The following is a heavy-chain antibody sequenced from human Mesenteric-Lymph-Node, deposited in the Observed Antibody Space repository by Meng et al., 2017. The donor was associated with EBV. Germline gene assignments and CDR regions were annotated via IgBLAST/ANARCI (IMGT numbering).Heavy chain of an antibody. D-gene: IGHD6-25*01. Sequence: QVQLVQSGAEVKKAGSSVTVSCKASGGTFNTYGISWVRQAPGQGLEWMGGIVPFYGTPDYAQKFQDRMTISADTSTNTGYMELTNLTSGDSAVYYCARKLGPVQRGYFDYWGQGSLVTVSS. CDR1: GGTFNTYG. CDR3: ARKLGPVQRGYFDY. V-gene: IGHV1-69*06. J-gene: IGHJ4*02. CDR2: IVPFYGTP.